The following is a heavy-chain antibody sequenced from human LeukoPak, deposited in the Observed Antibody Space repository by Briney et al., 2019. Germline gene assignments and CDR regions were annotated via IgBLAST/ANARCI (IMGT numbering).Heavy chain of an antibody. CDR2: ISISGATI. CDR1: GFTFGDNY. CDR3: ARTIIGIYGSFEYYFDL. V-gene: IGHV3-11*01. J-gene: IGHJ4*02. Sequence: RGSLRLSCAASGFTFGDNYMSWIRQAPGKGLEWVSFISISGATIHYADSVRGRLTISRDNAKNSLYLQMNSLRAEDTAMYYCARTIIGIYGSFEYYFDLWGQGTLVTVSS. D-gene: IGHD3-16*01.